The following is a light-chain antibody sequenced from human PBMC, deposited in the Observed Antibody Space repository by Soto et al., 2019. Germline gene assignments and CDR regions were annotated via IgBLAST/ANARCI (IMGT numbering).Light chain of an antibody. CDR3: CSYLGSTSV. CDR1: SSDVGSYNR. J-gene: IGLJ7*01. CDR2: EVS. Sequence: QSALTQPPSVSGSPGQSVTISCTGTSSDVGSYNRVSWYRQPPGTAPKLMIYEVSNRPSGVPDRFSGSKSGNTASLTISGLQSEDEATYYCCSYLGSTSVFGGGTQLTVL. V-gene: IGLV2-18*02.